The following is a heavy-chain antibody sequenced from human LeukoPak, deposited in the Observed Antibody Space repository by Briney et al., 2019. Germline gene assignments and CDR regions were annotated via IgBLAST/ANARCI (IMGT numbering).Heavy chain of an antibody. Sequence: SSETLSLTCTVSGGSLSSGGYYWSWIRQHPGKGLEWLGYIYYSGSTYYNPSLKSRVTISVDTSKNQCSLKLSSVTAADTAVYYCARVILEPLSYFDYWGQGTLVTVSS. CDR2: IYYSGST. CDR1: GGSLSSGGYY. CDR3: ARVILEPLSYFDY. V-gene: IGHV4-31*02. J-gene: IGHJ4*02. D-gene: IGHD3-10*01.